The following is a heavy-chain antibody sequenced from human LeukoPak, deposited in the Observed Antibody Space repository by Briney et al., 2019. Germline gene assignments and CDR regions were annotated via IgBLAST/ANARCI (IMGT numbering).Heavy chain of an antibody. CDR3: ARAQYYYDTSGYYNDAFDI. Sequence: PTGTLSLTCAVSGGSISSTNWWSWVRQPPGKGLEWIGYIYYSGSTNYNPSLKSRVTISLDTSQNQFSLKLSSVTAADTAVYYCARAQYYYDTSGYYNDAFDIWGQGTMVTVSS. J-gene: IGHJ3*02. CDR1: GGSISSTNW. CDR2: IYYSGST. V-gene: IGHV4-4*02. D-gene: IGHD3-22*01.